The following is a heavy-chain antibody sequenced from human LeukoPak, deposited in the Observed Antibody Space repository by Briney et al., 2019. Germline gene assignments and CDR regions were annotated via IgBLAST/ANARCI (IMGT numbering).Heavy chain of an antibody. CDR3: ARDRRARYYYDSSGYYYGGYFDY. V-gene: IGHV3-53*01. CDR2: IYSDNT. CDR1: GFTVSSNS. Sequence: GGSLRLSCTVSGFTVSSNSMSWVRQAPGKGLEWVSFIYSDNTHYSDSVKGRFTISRDNAKNSLYLQMNSLRAEDTAVYYCARDRRARYYYDSSGYYYGGYFDYWGQGTLVTVSS. J-gene: IGHJ4*02. D-gene: IGHD3-22*01.